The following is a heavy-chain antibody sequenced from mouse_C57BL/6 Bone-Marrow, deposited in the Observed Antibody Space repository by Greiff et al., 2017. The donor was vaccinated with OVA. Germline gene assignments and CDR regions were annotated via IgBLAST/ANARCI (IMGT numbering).Heavy chain of an antibody. CDR2: ISYDGSN. D-gene: IGHD3-2*02. CDR1: GYSITSGYY. J-gene: IGHJ4*01. Sequence: EVQLVESGPGLVKPSQSLSLTCSVTGYSITSGYYWNWIRQFPGNKLEWMGYISYDGSNNYNPSLKNRISITRDTSKNQFFLKLNSLTTEDTATYYCARGDSGYGYYYAMDYWGQGTSVTVSS. CDR3: ARGDSGYGYYYAMDY. V-gene: IGHV3-6*01.